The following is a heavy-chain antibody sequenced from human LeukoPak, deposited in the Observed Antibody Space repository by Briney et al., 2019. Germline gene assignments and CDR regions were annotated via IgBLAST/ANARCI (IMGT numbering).Heavy chain of an antibody. J-gene: IGHJ4*02. CDR3: ARDSDYYDEVDY. V-gene: IGHV3-48*02. CDR2: ISSSSSAI. D-gene: IGHD3-22*01. Sequence: GGSPRLSCAASGFTFSSYSMNWVRQAPGKGLERVSYISSSSSAIYYADSVKGRFTISRDNAKNSLYLQMNSLRDEDTAVYYCARDSDYYDEVDYWGQGTLVTVSS. CDR1: GFTFSSYS.